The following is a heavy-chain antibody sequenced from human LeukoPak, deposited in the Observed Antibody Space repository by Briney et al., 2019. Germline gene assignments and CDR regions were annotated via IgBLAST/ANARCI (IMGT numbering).Heavy chain of an antibody. CDR1: GYTFNRYY. D-gene: IGHD7-27*01. V-gene: IGHV1-46*02. J-gene: IGHJ4*02. Sequence: ASVKVSCKASGYTFNRYYIHWVRQAPGQGLEWMGIINPSGDSTSYAPKLQGRVTMTRDTSTSTVYMELNSLTSEDTAVYYRARDRGSSNDWGYFDFWGQGTLVTVSS. CDR2: INPSGDST. CDR3: ARDRGSSNDWGYFDF.